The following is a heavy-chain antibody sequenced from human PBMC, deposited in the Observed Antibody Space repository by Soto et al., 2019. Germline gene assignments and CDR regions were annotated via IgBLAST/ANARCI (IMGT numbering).Heavy chain of an antibody. CDR1: GYTFTSYG. V-gene: IGHV1-18*01. D-gene: IGHD3-22*01. Sequence: ASVKVSCKASGYTFTSYGTSWVRQAPGQGLEWMGWISAYNGNTNYAQKLQGRVTMTTDTSTSTAYMELRSLRSDDTAVYYCARDVLNYYDSSGNNWFDPWGQGTLVTVSS. CDR2: ISAYNGNT. J-gene: IGHJ5*02. CDR3: ARDVLNYYDSSGNNWFDP.